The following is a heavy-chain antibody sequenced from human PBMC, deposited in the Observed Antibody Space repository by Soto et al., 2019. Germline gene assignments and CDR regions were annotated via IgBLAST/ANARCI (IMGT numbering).Heavy chain of an antibody. D-gene: IGHD3-3*01. Sequence: GASVKVSCKASGYTFTSYAMHWVRQAPGQRLEWMGWINAGNGNTKYSQKFQGRVTITRDTSASTAYMELSSLRSEDTAVYYCARDRLLYKPYDFWTSHQGSWFDPWGQGTLVTVSS. CDR1: GYTFTSYA. CDR2: INAGNGNT. CDR3: ARDRLLYKPYDFWTSHQGSWFDP. J-gene: IGHJ5*02. V-gene: IGHV1-3*01.